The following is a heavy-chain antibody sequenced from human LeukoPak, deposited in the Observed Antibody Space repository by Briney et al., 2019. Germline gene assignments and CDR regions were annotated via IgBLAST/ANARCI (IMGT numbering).Heavy chain of an antibody. CDR2: IYHSGSA. CDR1: GGSISSNNW. CDR3: ARGLWNYFDY. Sequence: KSSGTLSLTCGVSGGSISSNNWWSWVRQPPGQGLEWIGEIYHSGSANYNPSLKSRVTISVDKSKNQLSPKLISVTAADTAVYYCARGLWNYFDYWGQGTLVTVSS. D-gene: IGHD3-10*01. J-gene: IGHJ4*02. V-gene: IGHV4-4*02.